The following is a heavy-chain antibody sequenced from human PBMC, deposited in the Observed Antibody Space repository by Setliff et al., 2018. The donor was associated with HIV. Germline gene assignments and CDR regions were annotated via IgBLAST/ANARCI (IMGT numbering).Heavy chain of an antibody. J-gene: IGHJ4*02. D-gene: IGHD3-3*01. Sequence: TLSLTCAVSGYSISSGYYWGWVRQPPEKGLEWIGSFYHSGSTYYNPSLKSRVTISVDTSKNQFSLKLSSVTAADTAVYYCARAPITIFGVIIIPVYFDYWGQGTLVTVSS. CDR2: FYHSGST. CDR3: ARAPITIFGVIIIPVYFDY. V-gene: IGHV4-38-2*01. CDR1: GYSISSGYY.